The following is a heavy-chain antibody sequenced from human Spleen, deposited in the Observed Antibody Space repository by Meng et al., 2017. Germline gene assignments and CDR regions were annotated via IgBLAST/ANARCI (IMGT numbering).Heavy chain of an antibody. CDR2: INTDGSST. V-gene: IGHV3-74*01. CDR3: ARFTPFDY. J-gene: IGHJ4*02. CDR1: GFTFSSYW. Sequence: GGSLRLSCTASGFTFSSYWMHWVRQAPGKGPAWVSRINTDGSSTDYADSVKGRFTISRDNAKNTLYLQMNSLRAEDTAMYYCARFTPFDYWGQGTLVTVSS.